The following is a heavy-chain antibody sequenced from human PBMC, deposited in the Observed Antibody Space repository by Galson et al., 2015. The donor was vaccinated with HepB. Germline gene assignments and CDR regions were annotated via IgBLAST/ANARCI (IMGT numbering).Heavy chain of an antibody. D-gene: IGHD3-3*01. V-gene: IGHV3-21*01. CDR1: GFTFSSYS. CDR3: ARGHDFWSGQPLDY. J-gene: IGHJ4*02. CDR2: ISSSSSYI. Sequence: SLRLSCAASGFTFSSYSMNWVRQAPGKGLEWVSSISSSSSYIYYADSVEGRFTISRDNAKNSLYLQMYSLRAEDTAVYYCARGHDFWSGQPLDYWGQGTLVTVSS.